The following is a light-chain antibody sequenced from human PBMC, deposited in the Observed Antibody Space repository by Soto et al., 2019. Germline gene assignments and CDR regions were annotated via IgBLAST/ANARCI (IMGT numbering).Light chain of an antibody. J-gene: IGLJ1*01. CDR3: SSYTSSNTYV. V-gene: IGLV2-14*03. CDR1: ISDVSGYNF. Sequence: SVLTQPASVSGSPGQSITISCTGTISDVSGYNFVSWYQQYPGEAPKLMIHDVSNRPSGVSNRFSGSKSGNTASLTISGLQAEDEADYYCSSYTSSNTYVFGTGTKVTVL. CDR2: DVS.